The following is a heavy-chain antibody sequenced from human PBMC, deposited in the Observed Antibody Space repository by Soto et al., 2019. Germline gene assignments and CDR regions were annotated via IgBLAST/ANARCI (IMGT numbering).Heavy chain of an antibody. CDR2: IDPSDSYT. D-gene: IGHD6-13*01. Sequence: GESLKISCKGSGYSFTSYWIYWVRQTPGKGLEWMGRIDPSDSYTNYSPSFQGHVTISADKSISTAYLQWSSLKASDTAMYYCARRHSSSSAFDPWGQGTLVTVSS. J-gene: IGHJ5*02. V-gene: IGHV5-10-1*01. CDR3: ARRHSSSSAFDP. CDR1: GYSFTSYW.